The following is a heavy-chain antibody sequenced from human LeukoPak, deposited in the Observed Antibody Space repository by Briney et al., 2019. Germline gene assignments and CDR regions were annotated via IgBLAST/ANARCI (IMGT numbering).Heavy chain of an antibody. V-gene: IGHV4-34*01. D-gene: IGHD3-22*01. CDR2: INHSGST. Sequence: SETLSLTCAVYGGSFSGYYWSWIRQPPGKGLEWIGEINHSGSTNYNPSLKSRVTISVDTSKNQFSLKLSSVTAADTAVYYCARGGRRWLLRCDAFDIWGQGTMATVSS. CDR1: GGSFSGYY. J-gene: IGHJ3*02. CDR3: ARGGRRWLLRCDAFDI.